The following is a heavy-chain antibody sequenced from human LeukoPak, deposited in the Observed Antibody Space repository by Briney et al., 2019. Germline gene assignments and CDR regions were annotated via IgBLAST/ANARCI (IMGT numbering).Heavy chain of an antibody. CDR3: AREYYYDSSGSYSYYFDY. Sequence: GSLRPSCAAAGFTFSNYGMHWVRPAPGKGVEWVAVIWYDGNYKYYADSVQGRFTISRDNSKNTLYLQMNSLRAEDTAVYYCAREYYYDSSGSYSYYFDYWGQGTLVTVSS. V-gene: IGHV3-33*01. CDR2: IWYDGNYK. J-gene: IGHJ4*02. D-gene: IGHD3-22*01. CDR1: GFTFSNYG.